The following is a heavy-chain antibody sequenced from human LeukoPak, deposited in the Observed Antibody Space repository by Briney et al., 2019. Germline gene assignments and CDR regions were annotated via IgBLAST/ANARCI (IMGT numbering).Heavy chain of an antibody. Sequence: ASVKVSCKASGYTFISYGISWVRQAPGQGLQWMGWIRPYNGNTNYAQNLQGRVTMTTDTSTSTAYMELRSLRSDDTAVYYCARDRAAHMIVDAFDIWGQGTMVTVSS. J-gene: IGHJ3*02. CDR3: ARDRAAHMIVDAFDI. D-gene: IGHD3-22*01. CDR2: IRPYNGNT. CDR1: GYTFISYG. V-gene: IGHV1-18*01.